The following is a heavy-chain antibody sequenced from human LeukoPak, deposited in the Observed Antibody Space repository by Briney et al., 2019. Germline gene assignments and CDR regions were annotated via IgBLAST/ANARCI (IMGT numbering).Heavy chain of an antibody. J-gene: IGHJ4*02. D-gene: IGHD3-22*01. Sequence: GASVKVSCKASGYTFTSYGISWVRQAPGQGLEWMGWISAYNGNTNYAQKLQGRVTMTTDTSTSTAYMELRSLRSDDTAVYYCARAPTIRPYYYDSSGYYYFDYWGQGTLVTVSS. CDR1: GYTFTSYG. V-gene: IGHV1-18*01. CDR3: ARAPTIRPYYYDSSGYYYFDY. CDR2: ISAYNGNT.